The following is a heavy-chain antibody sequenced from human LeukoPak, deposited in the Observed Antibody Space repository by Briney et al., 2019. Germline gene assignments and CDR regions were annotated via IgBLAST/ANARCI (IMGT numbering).Heavy chain of an antibody. Sequence: HPGGSLRLSCAASGFTFSSYGMHWVRQAPGKGLEWVAVISYDGSNKYYADSVKGRFTISRDNSKNTLYLQMNSLRAEDTAVYYCAKDTVTTRAGYWGQGTLVTVSS. D-gene: IGHD4-17*01. V-gene: IGHV3-30*18. CDR1: GFTFSSYG. CDR2: ISYDGSNK. CDR3: AKDTVTTRAGY. J-gene: IGHJ4*02.